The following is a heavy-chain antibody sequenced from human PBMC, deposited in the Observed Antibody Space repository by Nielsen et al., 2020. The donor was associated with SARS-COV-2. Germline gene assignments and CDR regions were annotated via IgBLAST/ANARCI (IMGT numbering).Heavy chain of an antibody. CDR1: GGSISSGGYY. Sequence: SETLSLTCTVSGGSISSGGYYWSWIRQHPGKGLEWIGYIYYSGSTYYNPSLKSRVTISVDTSKNQFSLKLSPVTAADTAVYYCAREADGGNSDYWGQGTLVTVSS. CDR3: AREADGGNSDY. V-gene: IGHV4-31*03. CDR2: IYYSGST. D-gene: IGHD4-23*01. J-gene: IGHJ4*02.